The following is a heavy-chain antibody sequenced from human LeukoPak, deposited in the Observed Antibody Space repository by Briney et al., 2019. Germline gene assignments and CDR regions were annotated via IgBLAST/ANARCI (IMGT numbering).Heavy chain of an antibody. V-gene: IGHV4-59*11. CDR1: GGSISSHY. CDR3: ARNPGGSYYYYGMDV. D-gene: IGHD3-16*01. J-gene: IGHJ6*02. CDR2: IYYSGST. Sequence: SETLSLTCTVAGGSISSHYWSWIRQPPGKGLEWIGYIYYSGSTNYNPSLKSRVTISVDTSKNQFSLKLSSVTAADTAVYYCARNPGGSYYYYGMDVWGQGTTVTVSS.